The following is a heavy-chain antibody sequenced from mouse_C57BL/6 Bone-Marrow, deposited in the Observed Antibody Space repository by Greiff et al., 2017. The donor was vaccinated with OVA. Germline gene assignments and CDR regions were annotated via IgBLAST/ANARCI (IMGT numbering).Heavy chain of an antibody. J-gene: IGHJ4*01. CDR3: ARFDYSNTYAMDY. CDR2: IYPGDGDT. CDR1: GYAFSSYW. Sequence: VKLMESGAELVKPGASVKISCKASGYAFSSYWMNWVKQRPGKGLEWIGQIYPGDGDTNYNGKFTGKATLTADKSSSTAYMQLSSLTSEDSAVYFCARFDYSNTYAMDYWGQGTSVTVSS. D-gene: IGHD2-5*01. V-gene: IGHV1-80*01.